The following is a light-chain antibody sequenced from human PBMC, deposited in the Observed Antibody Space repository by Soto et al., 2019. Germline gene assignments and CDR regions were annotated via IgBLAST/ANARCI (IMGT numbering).Light chain of an antibody. V-gene: IGKV3-20*01. CDR2: GVS. CDR1: ESLSQHS. J-gene: IGKJ1*01. Sequence: IVLTQSPGTLSLPPGETATLSCRASESLSQHSIAWYQQKPGQAPRLLIYGVSGRATGIPDMFSGSGSGTDFALTICGLGPEGFAVYFYQQFQSSLRTFGQGTRVEV. CDR3: QQFQSSLRT.